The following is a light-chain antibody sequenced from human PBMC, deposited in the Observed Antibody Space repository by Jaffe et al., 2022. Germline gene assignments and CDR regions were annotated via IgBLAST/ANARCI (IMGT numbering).Light chain of an antibody. J-gene: IGLJ3*02. CDR3: VLYLGSGISM. CDR2: STD. Sequence: QTVVTQEPSFSVSPGGTVTLTCGLSSGSVSTSHHPSWYQQTPGQAPRTLIFSTDTRSSGVPDRFSGSILGNKAALTITGAQADDESTFYCVLYLGSGISMFGGGTKVTVL. CDR1: SGSVSTSHH. V-gene: IGLV8-61*01.